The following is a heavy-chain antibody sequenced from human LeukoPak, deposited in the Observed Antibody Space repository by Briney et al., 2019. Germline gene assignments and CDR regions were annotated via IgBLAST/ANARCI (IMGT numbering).Heavy chain of an antibody. J-gene: IGHJ4*02. Sequence: GGSLRLSCAASGFTFSSYTMNWVRQAPGKGLEWVSSIRSSSRYIYFADSVKGRFTSSRDNAKKSLYLQMNSLRAEDTAVYYCARELNDGVDYWGQGTLVTVSS. V-gene: IGHV3-21*01. CDR2: IRSSSRYI. CDR1: GFTFSSYT. D-gene: IGHD4-17*01. CDR3: ARELNDGVDY.